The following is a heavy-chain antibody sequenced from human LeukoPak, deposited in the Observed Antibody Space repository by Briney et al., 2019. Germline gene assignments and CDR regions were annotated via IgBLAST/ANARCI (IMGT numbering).Heavy chain of an antibody. CDR1: GGSISSSSYN. CDR2: IHTSGST. Sequence: SETLSLTCTVSGGSISSSSYNWGWIRQPAGKGLEWVGRIHTSGSTNYNPSLKSRVTISVDTSKNQFSLKLNSVTAADTAVYYCARGWNYFDYWGQGTLVTVSS. CDR3: ARGWNYFDY. J-gene: IGHJ4*02. V-gene: IGHV4-61*02. D-gene: IGHD3-3*01.